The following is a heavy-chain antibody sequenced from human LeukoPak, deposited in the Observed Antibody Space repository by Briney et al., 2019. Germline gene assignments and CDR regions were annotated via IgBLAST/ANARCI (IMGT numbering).Heavy chain of an antibody. CDR3: AKAVPKYYDFWSGYSNYYYYYGMDV. V-gene: IGHV3-23*01. CDR1: GFTFSSYG. CDR2: ISGSGGST. Sequence: GRSLRLSCAAFGFTFSSYGMHWVRQAPGKGLEWVSAISGSGGSTYYADSVKGRFTISRDNSKNTLYLQMNSLRAEDTAVYYCAKAVPKYYDFWSGYSNYYYYYGMDVWGQGTTVTVSS. D-gene: IGHD3-3*01. J-gene: IGHJ6*02.